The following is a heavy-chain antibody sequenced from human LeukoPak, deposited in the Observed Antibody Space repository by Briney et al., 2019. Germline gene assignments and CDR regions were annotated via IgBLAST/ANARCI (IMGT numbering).Heavy chain of an antibody. CDR3: ANSRPGDLSGYYYYYGMDV. CDR2: ISSSSSYI. CDR1: GFTFSSYS. D-gene: IGHD3-16*02. V-gene: IGHV3-21*04. Sequence: PGGSLRLSCAASGFTFSSYSMNWVRQAPGKGLEWVSSISSSSSYIYYADSVKGRFTISRDNAKNSLYLQMNSLRAEDTAVYYCANSRPGDLSGYYYYYGMDVWGQGTTVTVSS. J-gene: IGHJ6*02.